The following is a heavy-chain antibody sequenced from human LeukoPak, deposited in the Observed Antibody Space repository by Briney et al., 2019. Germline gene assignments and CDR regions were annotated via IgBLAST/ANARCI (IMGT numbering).Heavy chain of an antibody. CDR3: ARDRIAAAWYSSSWYTRGDAFDI. D-gene: IGHD6-13*01. V-gene: IGHV3-21*01. CDR1: GFTFSSYS. CDR2: ISSSSSYI. J-gene: IGHJ3*02. Sequence: GGSLRLSCAASGFTFSSYSMNWVRQAPGKGLEWVSSISSSSSYIYYADSVKGRFTISRDNAKNSLYLQMNSLRAEDTAVYYCARDRIAAAWYSSSWYTRGDAFDIWGQGTMVTVSS.